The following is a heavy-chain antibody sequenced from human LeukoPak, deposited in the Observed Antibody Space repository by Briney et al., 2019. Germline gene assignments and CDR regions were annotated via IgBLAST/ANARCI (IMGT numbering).Heavy chain of an antibody. Sequence: GESLKISCKGSGYSFTAYWIVWVRQMPGKGLERMGIIYPGDSDTRYSPSFQGQVTISADKSINTAYLQWSSLKASDTAIYYCARQNGYYKRGYFDYWGQGTLVTVSS. V-gene: IGHV5-51*01. D-gene: IGHD1-26*01. J-gene: IGHJ4*02. CDR2: IYPGDSDT. CDR3: ARQNGYYKRGYFDY. CDR1: GYSFTAYW.